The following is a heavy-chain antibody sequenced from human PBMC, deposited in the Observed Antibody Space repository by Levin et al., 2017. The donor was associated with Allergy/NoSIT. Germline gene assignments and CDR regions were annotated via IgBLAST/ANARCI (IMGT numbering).Heavy chain of an antibody. J-gene: IGHJ3*02. CDR3: ARHEHRCSGGTCSSDPFDI. CDR2: IDPSDSST. V-gene: IGHV5-10-1*01. CDR1: GYSFTNYW. D-gene: IGHD2-15*01. Sequence: RASVKVSCKGSGYSFTNYWITWVRQVPGKGLEWMGRIDPSDSSTNYSPSFQGHVAISADKSITTAYLQWSSLKASGTAISYCARHEHRCSGGTCSSDPFDIWGQGTMVTVSS.